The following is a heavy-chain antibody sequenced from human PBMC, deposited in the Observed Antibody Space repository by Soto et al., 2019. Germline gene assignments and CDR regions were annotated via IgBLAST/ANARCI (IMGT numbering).Heavy chain of an antibody. CDR3: ARAAAAGTPRYFDY. D-gene: IGHD6-13*01. J-gene: IGHJ4*02. Sequence: QVQLQQWGAGLLKPSETLSLTCAVYGGSFSGYYWSWIRQPPGKGLEWIGEINHSGSTNYNPSLKSQVTISVDTSKNQFSLKLSSVTAADTAVYYCARAAAAGTPRYFDYWGQGTLVTVSS. V-gene: IGHV4-34*01. CDR1: GGSFSGYY. CDR2: INHSGST.